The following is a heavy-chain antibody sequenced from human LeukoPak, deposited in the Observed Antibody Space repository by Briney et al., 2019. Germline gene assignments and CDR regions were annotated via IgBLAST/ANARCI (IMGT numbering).Heavy chain of an antibody. CDR3: TRDDDY. J-gene: IGHJ4*02. CDR2: IYSGGST. CDR1: GFTVSSNY. Sequence: PGGSLRLSCAASGFTVSSNYMSWVRQAPGKGLEWISVIYSGGSTFYADSVKGRFTISRDNFKTTLFLQMNSLRAEDTAVYYCTRDDDYWGQGTLVTVSS. V-gene: IGHV3-53*01.